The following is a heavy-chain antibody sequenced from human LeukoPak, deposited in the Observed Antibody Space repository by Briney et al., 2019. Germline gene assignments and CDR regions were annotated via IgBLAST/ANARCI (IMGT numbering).Heavy chain of an antibody. CDR1: GYTFTRYG. CDR3: ARDLRMGATHFDY. Sequence: ASVKVSCKASGYTFTRYGITWVRQAPGQGLEWMGWISAYNGNTNYAHKVQGRVTMTTDTSTRTAYMELRSLSSDDTAVYYCARDLRMGATHFDYWGQGTLVTVSS. CDR2: ISAYNGNT. J-gene: IGHJ4*02. V-gene: IGHV1-18*01. D-gene: IGHD1-26*01.